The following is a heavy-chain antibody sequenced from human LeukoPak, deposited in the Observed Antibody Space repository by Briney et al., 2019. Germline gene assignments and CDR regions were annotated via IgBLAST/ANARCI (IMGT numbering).Heavy chain of an antibody. Sequence: GASVKVSCKASGYTFTGYYMHWVRQAPGQGLEWMGWINPNSGGTNYAQKFQGRVAMTRDTSISTAYMELSRLRSDDTAVYYCARGLRITIFGEYYFDYWGQGTLVTVSS. J-gene: IGHJ4*02. V-gene: IGHV1-2*02. CDR3: ARGLRITIFGEYYFDY. CDR1: GYTFTGYY. D-gene: IGHD3-3*01. CDR2: INPNSGGT.